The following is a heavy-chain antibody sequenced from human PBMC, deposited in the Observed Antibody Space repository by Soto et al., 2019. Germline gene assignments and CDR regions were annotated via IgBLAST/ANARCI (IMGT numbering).Heavy chain of an antibody. V-gene: IGHV1-46*02. CDR3: ARGGHIAVVTASFDN. D-gene: IGHD2-21*02. Sequence: QVQLVQSGAEVRKPGASVKVSCRPSGYTFNTYYLHWLRQAPGQALEWMGVIHPSGGGTTYAQKFLGRGTVTRDTSTTTVVMALSSLRSDDTAVYYCARGGHIAVVTASFDNWGQGTLVTVSS. J-gene: IGHJ4*02. CDR2: IHPSGGGT. CDR1: GYTFNTYY.